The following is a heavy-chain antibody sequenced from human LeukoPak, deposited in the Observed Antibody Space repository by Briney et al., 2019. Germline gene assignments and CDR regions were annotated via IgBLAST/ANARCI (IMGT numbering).Heavy chain of an antibody. CDR2: INWNGGST. CDR1: GFTFSSYS. CDR3: ARDVSCSSTSCSRYFDY. Sequence: GGSLRLSCAASGFTFSSYSMNWVRQAPGKGLEWVSGINWNGGSTGYADSVKGRFTISRDNAKNSLYLQMNSLRAEDTAVYYCARDVSCSSTSCSRYFDYWGQGTLVTVSS. V-gene: IGHV3-20*04. J-gene: IGHJ4*02. D-gene: IGHD2-2*01.